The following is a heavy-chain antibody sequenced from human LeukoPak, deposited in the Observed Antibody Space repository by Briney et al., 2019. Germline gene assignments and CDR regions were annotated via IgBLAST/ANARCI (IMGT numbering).Heavy chain of an antibody. Sequence: PSETPSLTCTVSGGSISSNSYYWGWIRQPPGKGLEWIGSIYYSGSTYYNPSLKSRVTISVDTSKNQFSLKLSSVTAADTAVYYCARDRPVRQLVFRPDNWFDPWGQGTLVTVSS. D-gene: IGHD6-13*01. J-gene: IGHJ5*02. CDR3: ARDRPVRQLVFRPDNWFDP. V-gene: IGHV4-39*02. CDR1: GGSISSNSYY. CDR2: IYYSGST.